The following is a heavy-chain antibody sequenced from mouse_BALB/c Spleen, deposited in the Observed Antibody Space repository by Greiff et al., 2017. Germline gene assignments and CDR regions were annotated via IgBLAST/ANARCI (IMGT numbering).Heavy chain of an antibody. V-gene: IGHV5-17*02. CDR2: ISSGSSTI. Sequence: EVNLVESGGGLVQPGGSRKLSCAASGFTFSSFGMHWVRQAPEKGLEWVAYISSGSSTIYYADTVKGRFTISRDNPKNTLFLQMTSLRSEDTAMYYCARWYYAMDYWGQGTSVTVSS. J-gene: IGHJ4*01. CDR3: ARWYYAMDY. CDR1: GFTFSSFG.